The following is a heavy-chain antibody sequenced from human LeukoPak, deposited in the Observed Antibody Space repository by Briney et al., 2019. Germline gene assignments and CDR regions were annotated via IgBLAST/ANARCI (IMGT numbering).Heavy chain of an antibody. CDR1: GYTFTIYD. CDR3: ARAGLLWFGEFAIMDV. Sequence: ASVNVSCTASGYTFTIYDINWVRQAPGQGLEWMGWMNTNSGNTGYAQKFQGRVTMTRNTPISTAYMELSSLRSEDTAVYYCARAGLLWFGEFAIMDVWGQGTTVTVSS. V-gene: IGHV1-8*01. D-gene: IGHD3-10*01. J-gene: IGHJ6*02. CDR2: MNTNSGNT.